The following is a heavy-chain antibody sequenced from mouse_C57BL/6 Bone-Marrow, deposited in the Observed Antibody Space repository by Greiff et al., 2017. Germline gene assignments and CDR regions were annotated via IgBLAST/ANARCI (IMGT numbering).Heavy chain of an antibody. D-gene: IGHD1-1*01. Sequence: QVQLQQPGAELVKPGASVKLSCKASGYTFTSYWMHWVKQRPGRGLEWIGRIDPNSGGTKYNEKFKSKATLTVDKPSSTAYMQLSSLTSEDSAVYYCARSPLYYYGSSYWYFDVWGTGTTVTVSS. CDR3: ARSPLYYYGSSYWYFDV. V-gene: IGHV1-72*01. CDR2: IDPNSGGT. CDR1: GYTFTSYW. J-gene: IGHJ1*03.